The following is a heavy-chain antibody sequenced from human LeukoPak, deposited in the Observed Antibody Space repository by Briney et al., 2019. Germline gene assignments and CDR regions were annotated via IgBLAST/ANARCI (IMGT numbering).Heavy chain of an antibody. D-gene: IGHD3-22*01. J-gene: IGHJ3*02. CDR1: GFTFSNHA. CDR3: ARRPKYYYDSSGYPRDAFDI. CDR2: ISGSGGST. V-gene: IGHV3-23*01. Sequence: GGSLRLSCAASGFTFSNHAMSWVRQAPGMGLEWVSSISGSGGSTFQADSVKGRFTISRDNAKNSLYLQMNSLRAEDTAVYYCARRPKYYYDSSGYPRDAFDIWGQGTMVTVSS.